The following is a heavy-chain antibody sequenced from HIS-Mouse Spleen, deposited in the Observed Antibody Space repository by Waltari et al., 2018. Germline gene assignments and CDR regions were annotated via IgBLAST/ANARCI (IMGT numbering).Heavy chain of an antibody. CDR2: IYYSEST. CDR1: GGSISSSSYY. J-gene: IGHJ2*01. V-gene: IGHV4-39*07. CDR3: AREIPYSSSWYDWYFDL. D-gene: IGHD6-13*01. Sequence: QLQLQESGPGLVKPSETLSLTCTVSGGSISSSSYYWGWIRQPPGTGLEWIGSIYYSESTYDNPSLKSRVTISVDTSKNQFSLKLSSVTAADTAVYYCAREIPYSSSWYDWYFDLWGRGTLVTVSS.